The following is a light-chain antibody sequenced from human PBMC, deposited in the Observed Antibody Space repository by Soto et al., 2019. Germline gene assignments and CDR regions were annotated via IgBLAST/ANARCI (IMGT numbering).Light chain of an antibody. V-gene: IGKV3-15*01. CDR2: GAS. J-gene: IGKJ2*02. CDR1: QSVSSN. CDR3: QQYNNWPPWT. Sequence: EIAMTQSRATLSVSPGERATRACRASQSVSSNLAWYQQKPGQAPRLLIYGASTRATGIPARFSGSGSGTEFTLTISSLQSEDFAVYYCQQYNNWPPWTFGQGTKLEIK.